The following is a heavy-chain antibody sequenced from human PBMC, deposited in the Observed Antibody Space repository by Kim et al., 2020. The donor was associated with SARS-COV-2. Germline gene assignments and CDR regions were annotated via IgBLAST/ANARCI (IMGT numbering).Heavy chain of an antibody. D-gene: IGHD4-17*01. J-gene: IGHJ5*02. CDR2: IYHSGST. Sequence: SETLSLTCTVSGYSISSGYYWGWIRQPPGKGLEWIGSIYHSGSTYYNPSLKSRVTISVDTSKNQFSLKLSSVTAADTAVYYCARDPRRDYGGNSISPWGQGTLVTVSS. V-gene: IGHV4-38-2*02. CDR1: GYSISSGYY. CDR3: ARDPRRDYGGNSISP.